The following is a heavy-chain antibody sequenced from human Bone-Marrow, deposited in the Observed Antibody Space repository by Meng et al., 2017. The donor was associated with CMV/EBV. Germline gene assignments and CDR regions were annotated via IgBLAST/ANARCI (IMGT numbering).Heavy chain of an antibody. J-gene: IGHJ4*02. D-gene: IGHD3-3*01. V-gene: IGHV3-30*04. CDR1: GFTFSSYA. CDR3: ARRRNYDFWSGYSRLDY. CDR2: ISYDGSNK. Sequence: LKISCAASGFTFSSYAMHWVRQAPGKGLEWVAVISYDGSNKYYADSVKGRFTISRDNSKNTLYLQMNSLRAEDTAVYYCARRRNYDFWSGYSRLDYWGQGTLVTVSS.